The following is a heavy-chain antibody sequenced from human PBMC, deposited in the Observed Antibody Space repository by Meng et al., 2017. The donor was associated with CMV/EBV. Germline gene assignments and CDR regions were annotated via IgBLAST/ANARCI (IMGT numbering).Heavy chain of an antibody. CDR2: ISYDGSNK. CDR3: AREFFNWNYSFVAFDI. V-gene: IGHV3-30*04. J-gene: IGHJ3*02. CDR1: GFTFSSYA. Sequence: GGSLRLSCAASGFTFSSYAMHWVRQAPGKGLEWVAVISYDGSNKYYADSVKGRFTISRDNSKNTLYLQMNSLRAEDTAVYYCAREFFNWNYSFVAFDIWGQGTMVTVSS. D-gene: IGHD1-7*01.